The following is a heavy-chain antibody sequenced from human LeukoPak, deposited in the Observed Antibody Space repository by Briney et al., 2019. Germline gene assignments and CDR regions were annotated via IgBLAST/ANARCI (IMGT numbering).Heavy chain of an antibody. J-gene: IGHJ4*02. V-gene: IGHV1-24*01. Sequence: ASVKVSCKVSGYTLTELSMHWVRQAPGKGLEWRGGFDPEDGETIYAQKFQGRVTMTEDTSTDTAYMELSSLRSEDTAVYYCATACCGYSGYEPPDYWGQGTLVTVSS. D-gene: IGHD5-12*01. CDR2: FDPEDGET. CDR3: ATACCGYSGYEPPDY. CDR1: GYTLTELS.